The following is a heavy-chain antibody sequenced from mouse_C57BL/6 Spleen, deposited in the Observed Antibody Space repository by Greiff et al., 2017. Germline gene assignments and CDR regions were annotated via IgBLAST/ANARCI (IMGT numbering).Heavy chain of an antibody. J-gene: IGHJ4*01. CDR3: VRLREAMDY. Sequence: DVKLVESGGGLVQPKGSLKLSCAASGFSFNTYAMNWVRQAPGKGLEWVARIRSKSNNYATYYADSVKDRFTISRDDSESMLYLQMNNLKTEDTAMYYCVRLREAMDYWGQGTSVTVSS. CDR1: GFSFNTYA. CDR2: IRSKSNNYAT. D-gene: IGHD1-1*01. V-gene: IGHV10-1*01.